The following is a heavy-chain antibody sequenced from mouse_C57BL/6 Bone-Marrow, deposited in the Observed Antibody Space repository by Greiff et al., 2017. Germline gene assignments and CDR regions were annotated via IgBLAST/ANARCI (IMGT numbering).Heavy chain of an antibody. CDR2: INYDGSST. CDR1: GFTFSDYY. D-gene: IGHD2-4*01. Sequence: EVQLVESEGGLVQPGSSMKLSCTASGFTFSDYYMAWVRQVPEKGLEWVANINYDGSSTYYLDSLKSRFILSRDNAKNSLYLQMSSLKSEDTATYYCARDHRYYDYGPYYYAMDYWGQGTSVTVSS. J-gene: IGHJ4*01. CDR3: ARDHRYYDYGPYYYAMDY. V-gene: IGHV5-16*01.